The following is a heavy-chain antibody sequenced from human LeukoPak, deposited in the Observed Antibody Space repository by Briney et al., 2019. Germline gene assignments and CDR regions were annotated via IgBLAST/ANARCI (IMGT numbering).Heavy chain of an antibody. Sequence: KSGGSLRLSCAGSGFTLSNYWMTWVRQAPGQGLEWMGWIHPNSGGTIYAQKFQGSVTVTRDTSITTAYMELSRLRSDDTAVYYCARQITGGECGLDVWGQGTTVTVSS. CDR2: IHPNSGGT. D-gene: IGHD3-16*01. CDR3: ARQITGGECGLDV. CDR1: GFTLSNYW. J-gene: IGHJ6*02. V-gene: IGHV1-2*02.